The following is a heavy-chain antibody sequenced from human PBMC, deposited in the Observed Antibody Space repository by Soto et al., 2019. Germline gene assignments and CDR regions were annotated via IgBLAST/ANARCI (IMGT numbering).Heavy chain of an antibody. J-gene: IGHJ4*02. Sequence: EVQLLESGGGLIQPGGSLRLSCAVSGFTFSNYAMSWVRQAPGKGLEWVSTISVGGSAFYADSVKGRFTISRDNSKNTLFLQMNSLRAEDTALYHCAKRAPDTYYFDYWGQGTLVTAS. D-gene: IGHD2-2*02. CDR2: ISVGGSA. V-gene: IGHV3-23*01. CDR1: GFTFSNYA. CDR3: AKRAPDTYYFDY.